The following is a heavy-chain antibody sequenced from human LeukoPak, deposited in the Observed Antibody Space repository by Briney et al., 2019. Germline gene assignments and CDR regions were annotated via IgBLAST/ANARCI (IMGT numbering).Heavy chain of an antibody. CDR1: GFTSFSNYW. V-gene: IGHV3-74*01. CDR3: ARDRNYQLSPP. CDR2: IKGDGSGN. J-gene: IGHJ4*02. Sequence: GGSLRLSCAASGFTSFSNYWIHWVRQAPGKGLVWVSRIKGDGSGNIYADSVKGRFTISRDNARNTVYLQMNSLRVEETAVYYCARDRNYQLSPPWGQGTLVTVSS. D-gene: IGHD2-2*01.